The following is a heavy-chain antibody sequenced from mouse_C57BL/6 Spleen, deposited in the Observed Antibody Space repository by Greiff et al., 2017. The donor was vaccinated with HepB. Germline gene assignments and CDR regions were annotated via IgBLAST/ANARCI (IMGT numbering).Heavy chain of an antibody. CDR2: IWSGGST. V-gene: IGHV2-2*01. CDR1: GFSLTSYG. Sequence: QVQLKESGPGLVQPSQSLSITCTVSGFSLTSYGVHWVRQSPGKGLEWLGVIWSGGSTDYNAAFIYRLSISKDNSKSQVFFKMNSLQADDTAIYYCARDYYGSSLQGYFDYWGQGTTLTVSS. D-gene: IGHD1-1*01. J-gene: IGHJ2*01. CDR3: ARDYYGSSLQGYFDY.